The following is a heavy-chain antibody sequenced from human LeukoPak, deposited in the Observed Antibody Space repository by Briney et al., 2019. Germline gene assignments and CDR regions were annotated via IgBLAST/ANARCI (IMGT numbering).Heavy chain of an antibody. J-gene: IGHJ5*02. CDR3: ARGTIVVVPAATGNWFDP. V-gene: IGHV4-34*01. CDR2: INHSGST. D-gene: IGHD2-2*01. Sequence: SETLSLTCAVYGGSFSGYYWSWIHQPPGKGLEWIGEINHSGSTNYNPSLKSRVTISVDTSKNQFSLKLSSVTAADTAVYYCARGTIVVVPAATGNWFDPWGQGTLVTVSS. CDR1: GGSFSGYY.